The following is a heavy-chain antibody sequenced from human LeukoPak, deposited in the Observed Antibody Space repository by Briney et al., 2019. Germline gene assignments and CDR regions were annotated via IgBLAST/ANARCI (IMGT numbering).Heavy chain of an antibody. J-gene: IGHJ3*02. CDR3: ATAGGSVFGGVGAFDI. CDR2: IIPIFGTA. Sequence: SVQVSCKASGGTFRSYAISWVRQAPGQGLEWMGGIIPIFGTANYAQKFQGRVTITADESTSTAYMELSSLRSEDTAVYYCATAGGSVFGGVGAFDIWGQGTMVTVSS. D-gene: IGHD2-8*02. CDR1: GGTFRSYA. V-gene: IGHV1-69*13.